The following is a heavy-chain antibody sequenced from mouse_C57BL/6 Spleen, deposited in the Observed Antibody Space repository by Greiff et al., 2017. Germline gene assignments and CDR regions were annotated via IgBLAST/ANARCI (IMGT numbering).Heavy chain of an antibody. J-gene: IGHJ2*01. CDR3: ARGGYYYGSSYGFDD. D-gene: IGHD1-1*01. Sequence: QVQLQQPGAELVKPGASVKMSCKASGYTFTSYWITWVKQRPGQGLEWIGDIYPGSGSTNDNEKFKSKAPLTVDTSSSTAYMQLSSLTSEDSAVYYCARGGYYYGSSYGFDDWGQGTTLTFSS. V-gene: IGHV1-55*01. CDR1: GYTFTSYW. CDR2: IYPGSGST.